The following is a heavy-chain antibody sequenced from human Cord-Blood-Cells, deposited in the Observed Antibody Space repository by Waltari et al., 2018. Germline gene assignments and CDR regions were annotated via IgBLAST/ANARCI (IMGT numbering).Heavy chain of an antibody. V-gene: IGHV3-15*01. Sequence: EVQLVESGGGLVKPGGSLRLSCAASGFTFGNAWMSWVRQAPGKGLEWVGRIKSKTDGGTTDYAAPVKGRFTISRDDSKNTLYLQMNSLKTEDTAVYYCTTGLGFWSGYYYYYYYMDVWGKGTTVTVSS. CDR2: IKSKTDGGTT. CDR3: TTGLGFWSGYYYYYYYMDV. CDR1: GFTFGNAW. D-gene: IGHD3-3*01. J-gene: IGHJ6*03.